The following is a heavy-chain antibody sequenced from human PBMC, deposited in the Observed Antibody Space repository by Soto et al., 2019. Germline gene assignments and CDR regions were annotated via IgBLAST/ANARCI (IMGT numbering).Heavy chain of an antibody. CDR2: IYYSGST. CDR1: GGSISSYY. CDR3: ARDAIFGVVKEGDYYYYGMDV. D-gene: IGHD3-3*01. V-gene: IGHV4-59*01. Sequence: PSETLSLTCTVSGGSISSYYWSWIRQPPGKGLERIGYIYYSGSTNYNPSLKSRVTISVDTSKNQFSLKLSSVTAADTAVYYCARDAIFGVVKEGDYYYYGMDVWGQGTTVTVSS. J-gene: IGHJ6*02.